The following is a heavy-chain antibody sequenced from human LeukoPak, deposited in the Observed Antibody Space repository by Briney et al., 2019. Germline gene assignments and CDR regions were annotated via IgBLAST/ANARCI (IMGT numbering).Heavy chain of an antibody. Sequence: SVKVSCKASGGTFSSYAISWVRQAPGQGLEWMGGIIPIFGTANYAQKFQGRVTITTDESTSTAYLELSSLRSEDTAVYYCARCYDSSGYCIDYWGQGTLVTVSS. CDR2: IIPIFGTA. J-gene: IGHJ4*02. CDR3: ARCYDSSGYCIDY. CDR1: GGTFSSYA. V-gene: IGHV1-69*05. D-gene: IGHD3-22*01.